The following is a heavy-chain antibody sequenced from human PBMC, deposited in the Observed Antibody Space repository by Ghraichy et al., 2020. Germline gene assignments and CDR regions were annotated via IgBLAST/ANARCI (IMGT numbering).Heavy chain of an antibody. Sequence: SQTLSLTCTVSGGSISSSSYYWGWIRQPPGKGLEWIGSIYYSGSTYYNPSLKSRVTISVDTSKNQFSLKLSSVTAADTAVYYCARQNYDFWSAEEGYYFDYWGQGTLVTVSS. D-gene: IGHD3-3*01. V-gene: IGHV4-39*01. CDR2: IYYSGST. CDR3: ARQNYDFWSAEEGYYFDY. J-gene: IGHJ4*02. CDR1: GGSISSSSYY.